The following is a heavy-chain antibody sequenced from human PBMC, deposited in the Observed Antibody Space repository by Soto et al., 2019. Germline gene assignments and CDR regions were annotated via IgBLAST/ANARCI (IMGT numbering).Heavy chain of an antibody. Sequence: PSETLSLTCTVSGGYISSGGYYCSWIRQHPGKGLEWIGYIYYSGSTYYNPSLKSRVTISVDTSKNQFSLKLSSVTAADTAVYYCARGIPDYDILTGPGRFDPWGQGTLVTVSS. CDR1: GGYISSGGYY. CDR3: ARGIPDYDILTGPGRFDP. D-gene: IGHD3-9*01. CDR2: IYYSGST. J-gene: IGHJ5*02. V-gene: IGHV4-31*03.